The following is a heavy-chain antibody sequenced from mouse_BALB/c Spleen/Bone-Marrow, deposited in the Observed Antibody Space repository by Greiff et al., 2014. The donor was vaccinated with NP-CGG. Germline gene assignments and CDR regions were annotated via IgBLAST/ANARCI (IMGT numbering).Heavy chain of an antibody. CDR2: INPYNDVT. CDR3: ATLYDSYAMDY. D-gene: IGHD1-1*01. V-gene: IGHV1-18*01. Sequence: VQLKQSGPELVKPGASMKISCKASGYSFTGYTMNWVKQSHGKNLEWIGLINPYNDVTIYNQKFKGKATLTVDKSSSTAYMELLRLTSEDSAVYYCATLYDSYAMDYWGQGTSVTVSS. J-gene: IGHJ4*01. CDR1: GYSFTGYT.